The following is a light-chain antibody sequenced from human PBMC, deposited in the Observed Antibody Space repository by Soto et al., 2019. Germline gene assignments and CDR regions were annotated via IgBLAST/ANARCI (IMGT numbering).Light chain of an antibody. V-gene: IGLV2-11*01. CDR1: NSDVGGYNY. J-gene: IGLJ1*01. Sequence: QSALTQPRSVSGSPGQSVTISCTGTNSDVGGYNYVSWYQQYPGKAPKLMISGVSERPSGVPDRFSGSKSGNTASLTISGLQAEDEADYYCCSYTSSSTPYVFGTGTKLTVL. CDR2: GVS. CDR3: CSYTSSSTPYV.